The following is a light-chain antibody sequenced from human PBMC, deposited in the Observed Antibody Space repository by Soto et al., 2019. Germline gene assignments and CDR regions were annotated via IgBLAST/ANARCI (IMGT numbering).Light chain of an antibody. CDR1: QAIFNY. V-gene: IGKV1-9*01. CDR2: GAS. Sequence: DIQLTQSPIFLSAAVGDRVTIFCRSSQAIFNYLAWYHQKPGKAPNLLIFGASTFQSGVPSRFSGSGSWTEFTLTISSLQPEAFATYYGQQLNSHPRTFGQGTKLEIK. CDR3: QQLNSHPRT. J-gene: IGKJ2*01.